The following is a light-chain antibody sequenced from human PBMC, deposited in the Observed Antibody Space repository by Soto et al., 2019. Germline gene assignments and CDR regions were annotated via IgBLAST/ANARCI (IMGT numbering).Light chain of an antibody. J-gene: IGLJ3*02. V-gene: IGLV3-21*02. Sequence: SYELTQPPSVSVAPGQTARITCGGNNIGSKSVHWYQQKPGQAPVLDVYDDSDRPSGIPERFSGSNSGNTATLTISRVEAGDEADYYCQVWDSSSDLWVFGGGTKLTVL. CDR1: NIGSKS. CDR3: QVWDSSSDLWV. CDR2: DDS.